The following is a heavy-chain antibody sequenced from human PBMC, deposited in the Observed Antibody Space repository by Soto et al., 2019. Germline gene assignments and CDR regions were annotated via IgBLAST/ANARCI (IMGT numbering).Heavy chain of an antibody. D-gene: IGHD7-27*01. V-gene: IGHV3-23*01. CDR3: ARAQRMLSWGYWYFDL. Sequence: EVQLLESGGGLVQPGGSLRLSCAASGFTFSSYAMSWVRQAPGKGLEWVSAISGSGGSTYYADSVKGRFTISRDNSKNTLYLQMNSLRAEDTAVYYCARAQRMLSWGYWYFDLWGRGTLVTVSS. CDR1: GFTFSSYA. CDR2: ISGSGGST. J-gene: IGHJ2*01.